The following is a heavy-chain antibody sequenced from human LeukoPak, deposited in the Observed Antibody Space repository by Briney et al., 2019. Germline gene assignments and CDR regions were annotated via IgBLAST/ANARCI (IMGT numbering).Heavy chain of an antibody. J-gene: IGHJ5*02. CDR3: ARGYYDTVNWFDP. Sequence: ASVKVSCKASGFTFTSSAMQWVRQARGQRLEWIGWIVVGSGNTNYAQKFQERVTITRDMSTSTAYMELSSLRSEDTAVYYCARGYYDTVNWFDPWGQGTLVTVSS. CDR2: IVVGSGNT. V-gene: IGHV1-58*02. CDR1: GFTFTSSA. D-gene: IGHD3-22*01.